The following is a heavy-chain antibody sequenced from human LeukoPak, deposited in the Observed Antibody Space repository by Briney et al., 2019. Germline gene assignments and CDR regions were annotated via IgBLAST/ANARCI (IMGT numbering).Heavy chain of an antibody. V-gene: IGHV3-30*03. J-gene: IGHJ4*02. D-gene: IGHD3-16*01. CDR2: ISYDGSNK. CDR1: GFPFSSYN. CDR3: ARDQGWGDY. Sequence: GGSLRLSCAASGFPFSSYNMHWVRQAPGKGLEWVAVISYDGSNKYYADSVKGRFTISRDNAKNSLYVQMNNLRAEDTAVYYCARDQGWGDYWGQGTLVTVSS.